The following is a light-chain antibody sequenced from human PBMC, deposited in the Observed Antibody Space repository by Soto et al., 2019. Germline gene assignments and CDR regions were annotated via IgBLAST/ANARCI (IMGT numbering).Light chain of an antibody. V-gene: IGKV3-15*01. CDR3: QQYNNWPQT. CDR1: QSVGGN. J-gene: IGKJ1*01. CDR2: GAS. Sequence: EIVMTQSPATLSVSPGERATLSCRASQSVGGNLAWYQQKPGQAPRLLIYGASTRATGIPARFSGSGSGTEFTLTISGLQSEDFAVYYCQQYNNWPQTFGQGTKVEIK.